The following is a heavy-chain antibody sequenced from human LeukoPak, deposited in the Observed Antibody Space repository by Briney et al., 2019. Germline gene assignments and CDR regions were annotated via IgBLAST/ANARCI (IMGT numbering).Heavy chain of an antibody. CDR2: IYYRGST. CDR1: NGDINNYY. J-gene: IGHJ6*03. Sequence: SETLSLTCTVSNGDINNYYWSWVRQPPGKGLEWIGYIYYRGSTKYNPSLKSRVTISIDTSNDQVSLRLNSLTAADTAVYYCARSESGVQYFQHYFYIDAWGKGTTVIVSS. D-gene: IGHD2-2*01. CDR3: ARSESGVQYFQHYFYIDA. V-gene: IGHV4-59*01.